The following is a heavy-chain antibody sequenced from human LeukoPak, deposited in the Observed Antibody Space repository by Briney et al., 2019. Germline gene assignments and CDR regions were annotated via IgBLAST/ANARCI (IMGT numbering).Heavy chain of an antibody. V-gene: IGHV3-21*01. D-gene: IGHD6-13*01. Sequence: GGSLRLSCAASGFTFSSYSMNWVRQAPGKGLEWVSSISSSSSYIYYADSVKGRFTISRDNAKNSLYLQMNSLRAEDTAVYYCARSISSSGNSSRGGGWGQGTLVTVSS. J-gene: IGHJ4*02. CDR1: GFTFSSYS. CDR3: ARSISSSGNSSRGGG. CDR2: ISSSSSYI.